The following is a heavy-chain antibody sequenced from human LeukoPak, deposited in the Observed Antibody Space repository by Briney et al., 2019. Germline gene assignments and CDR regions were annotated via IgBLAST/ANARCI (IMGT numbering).Heavy chain of an antibody. CDR3: AKDRGGYGSGSALAY. D-gene: IGHD3-10*01. CDR1: GLACSSYG. J-gene: IGHJ4*02. V-gene: IGHV3-30*18. CDR2: ISYDGSNK. Sequence: PGGSLRLSCAASGLACSSYGMHRFRQAPGKGMERVAVISYDGSNKYYADSVKGRFTISRDNSKNTLYLQMNSLRSEDTAVYYCAKDRGGYGSGSALAYWGQGPLVTVSS.